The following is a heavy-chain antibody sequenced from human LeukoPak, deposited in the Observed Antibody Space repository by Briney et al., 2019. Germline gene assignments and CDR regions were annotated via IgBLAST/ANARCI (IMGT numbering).Heavy chain of an antibody. CDR2: ISGSGGST. V-gene: IGHV3-23*01. CDR3: AKRGVVIRVILVGFHKEAYYFES. D-gene: IGHD3/OR15-3a*01. CDR1: GITLSSYG. J-gene: IGHJ4*02. Sequence: GGSLRLSCAVSGITLSSYGMSWVRQAPGKGLEWVAGISGSGGSTNYADSVKGQFTISRDNPKNTLYLQMNSLRAEDTAFYFCAKRGVVIRVILVGFHKEAYYFESWGQGALVTVSS.